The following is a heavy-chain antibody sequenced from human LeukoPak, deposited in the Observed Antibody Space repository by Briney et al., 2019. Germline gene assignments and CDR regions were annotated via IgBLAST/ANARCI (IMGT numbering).Heavy chain of an antibody. CDR2: ISYDGSNK. D-gene: IGHD5-18*01. V-gene: IGHV3-30*04. CDR1: GFTFSSYA. J-gene: IGHJ4*02. Sequence: QPGGSLRLSCAASGFTFSSYAMHWVRQAPGKGLEWVAVISYDGSNKYYADSVKGRFTISRDNSKNTLYLQMNSLRAEDTALYYCAKDHAFRGYSYGSPGYWGQGTLVTVSS. CDR3: AKDHAFRGYSYGSPGY.